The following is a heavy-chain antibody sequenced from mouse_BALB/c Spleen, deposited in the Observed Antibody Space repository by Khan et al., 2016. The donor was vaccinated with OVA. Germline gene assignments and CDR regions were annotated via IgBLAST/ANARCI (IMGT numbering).Heavy chain of an antibody. CDR2: IWGDGNT. CDR3: VKQNHGTLYAVDY. V-gene: IGHV2-3*01. Sequence: QVQLKESGPGLVAPSQSLSITCTVSGFSLTSYGVSWVRQPPGKGLEWLGVIWGDGNTNYHSTLISRLSISKDDSKSQAFLKLNSLQTDDTATYYCVKQNHGTLYAVDYWGQGTSVTVSS. D-gene: IGHD2-1*01. J-gene: IGHJ4*01. CDR1: GFSLTSYG.